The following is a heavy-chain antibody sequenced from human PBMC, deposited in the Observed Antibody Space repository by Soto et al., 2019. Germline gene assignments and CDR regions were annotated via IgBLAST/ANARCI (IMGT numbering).Heavy chain of an antibody. V-gene: IGHV4-39*01. CDR1: GGSISSSSYY. Sequence: SETLSLTCTVSGGSISSSSYYWGWIRQPPGKGLEWIGSIYYSGSTYYNPSLKSRVTISVDTSKNQFSLRLSSVTAADTAVYYCARRRGSSWYLGRGYYGMDVWGQGTTVTVSS. CDR2: IYYSGST. J-gene: IGHJ6*02. D-gene: IGHD6-13*01. CDR3: ARRRGSSWYLGRGYYGMDV.